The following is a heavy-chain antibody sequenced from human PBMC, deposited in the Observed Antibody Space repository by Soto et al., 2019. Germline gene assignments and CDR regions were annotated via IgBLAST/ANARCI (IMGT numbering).Heavy chain of an antibody. CDR3: ARVYSRGDYDILTGRNYYYYYMDV. CDR2: IYYSGST. V-gene: IGHV4-59*01. Sequence: SETLSLTCTVSGGSISSYYWSWIRQPPGKGLEWIGYIYYSGSTNYNPSLKSRVTISVDTSKNQFSLKLSSVTAADTAVYYCARVYSRGDYDILTGRNYYYYYMDVWGKGTTVTVSS. CDR1: GGSISSYY. D-gene: IGHD3-9*01. J-gene: IGHJ6*03.